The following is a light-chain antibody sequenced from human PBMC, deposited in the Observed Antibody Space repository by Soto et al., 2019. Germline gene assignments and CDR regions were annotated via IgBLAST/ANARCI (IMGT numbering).Light chain of an antibody. V-gene: IGKV3-20*01. J-gene: IGKJ1*01. CDR1: QSVSSSY. CDR3: HQYGSSSWT. CDR2: GGS. Sequence: EIVLTQSPGTLSLSPWERATLSCRASQSVSSSYLAWYQQKPGQAPRLLIYGGSSRATGIPDRFSGSGSGTDFTLTISRLEPEDFAVYYCHQYGSSSWTFGQGTKVDIK.